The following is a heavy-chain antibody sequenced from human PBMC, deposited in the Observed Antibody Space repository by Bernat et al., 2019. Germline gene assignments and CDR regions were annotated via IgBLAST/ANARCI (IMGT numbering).Heavy chain of an antibody. J-gene: IGHJ4*02. Sequence: VQMVESGGGLVQPGGSLRLSCAASGCTFRSYAMHWVRQAPGKGLEWVAVICNSGSSKDYPDSVKGRFTISRDNSKNTLYLQMNSLRAEDTAVYYCARVACSDFVGGLDCWGQGTLVTVSS. CDR2: ICNSGSSK. CDR1: GCTFRSYA. V-gene: IGHV3-30*14. CDR3: ARVACSDFVGGLDC. D-gene: IGHD2-15*01.